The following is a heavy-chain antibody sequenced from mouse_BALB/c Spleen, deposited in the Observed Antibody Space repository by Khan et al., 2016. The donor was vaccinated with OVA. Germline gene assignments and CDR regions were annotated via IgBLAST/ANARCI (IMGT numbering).Heavy chain of an antibody. CDR1: GYTFTNYG. Sequence: QIQLVQSGPELKKPGETVKISCKASGYTFTNYGMNWVKQAPGKGLTWMGWINTYTGQPTYADDFKGRFAFSLAPSASTAYLQINNLKNEDTATYFCARSNSYWYFDVWVAGTTVTVSS. CDR3: ARSNSYWYFDV. D-gene: IGHD4-1*02. V-gene: IGHV9-3-1*01. CDR2: INTYTGQP. J-gene: IGHJ1*01.